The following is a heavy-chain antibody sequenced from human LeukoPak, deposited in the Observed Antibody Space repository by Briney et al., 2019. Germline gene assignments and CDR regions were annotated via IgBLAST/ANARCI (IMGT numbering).Heavy chain of an antibody. D-gene: IGHD3-3*01. CDR2: INHSGST. V-gene: IGHV4-34*01. Sequence: SETLSLTCAVYGGSFSGYYWSWIRQPPGKGLEWIGEINHSGSTNYNPSLKSRVTISVDTSKNQLSLKLSSVTAADTAVYYCARGRSRITIFGVVITNKGFDYWGQGTLVTVSS. J-gene: IGHJ4*02. CDR1: GGSFSGYY. CDR3: ARGRSRITIFGVVITNKGFDY.